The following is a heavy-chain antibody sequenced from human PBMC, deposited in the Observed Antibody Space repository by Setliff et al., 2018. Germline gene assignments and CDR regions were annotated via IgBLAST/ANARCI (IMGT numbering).Heavy chain of an antibody. CDR3: ARDLLYSGSYFGYYYGMDV. CDR1: GHTFTSYF. V-gene: IGHV1-2*04. CDR2: INPSGGYT. D-gene: IGHD1-26*01. Sequence: ASVKVSCKASGHTFTSYFMQWVRQAPGQGLEWMGMINPSGGYTIYAQKFQGWVTMTRDTSISTAYMELSRLRSDDTAVYYCARDLLYSGSYFGYYYGMDVWGQGTTVTVSS. J-gene: IGHJ6*02.